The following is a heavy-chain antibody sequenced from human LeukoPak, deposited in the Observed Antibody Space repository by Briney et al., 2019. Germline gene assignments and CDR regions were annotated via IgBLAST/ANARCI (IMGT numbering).Heavy chain of an antibody. D-gene: IGHD3/OR15-3a*01. J-gene: IGHJ4*02. CDR2: IYYSGST. CDR3: ARQRTGVIFFDY. V-gene: IGHV4-39*01. CDR1: GGSISSSGYY. Sequence: SETLSLTCTVSGGSISSSGYYWGWIRQPPGKGLEWIGSIYYSGSTYYNPSLKSRATISVDTSKNQFSLKLSSVTAADTAVYYCARQRTGVIFFDYWGQGVLVTASS.